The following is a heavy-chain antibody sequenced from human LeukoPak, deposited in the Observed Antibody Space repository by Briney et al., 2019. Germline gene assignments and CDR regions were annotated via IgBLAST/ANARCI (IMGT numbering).Heavy chain of an antibody. J-gene: IGHJ4*02. CDR1: GFTVNSYW. CDR2: INSDGSTT. D-gene: IGHD2-2*02. Sequence: PGGSLRLSCAVSGFTVNSYWMHWVRHGPGKGLVWVSHINSDGSTTVYADSVKGRFTISRDSAKNTLYLEMNNLRADDTAVYYCARSYKYRIEYWGQGTLVSVPS. V-gene: IGHV3-74*01. CDR3: ARSYKYRIEY.